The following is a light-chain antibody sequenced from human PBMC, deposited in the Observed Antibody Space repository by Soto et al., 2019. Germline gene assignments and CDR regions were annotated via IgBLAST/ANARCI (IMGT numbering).Light chain of an antibody. Sequence: QSVLTQPASVSGSPGQSITISCTGTSSDVGGYNYVSWYQQHPGKAPKLMIYDVSNRPSGVSNRFSGAKSGNTASLTISGLQAVDEADYYCSSYTSSSPVYVFGTGTKVTVL. V-gene: IGLV2-14*01. CDR3: SSYTSSSPVYV. CDR1: SSDVGGYNY. CDR2: DVS. J-gene: IGLJ1*01.